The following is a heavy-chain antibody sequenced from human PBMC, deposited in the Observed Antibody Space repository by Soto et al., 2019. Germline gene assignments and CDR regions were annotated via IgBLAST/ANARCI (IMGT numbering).Heavy chain of an antibody. CDR3: ARVTSMVRGVIDNWFDP. V-gene: IGHV1-69*01. CDR1: GGTFSSYA. Sequence: QVPLVQSGAEVKQPGSSVTVSCKASGGTFSSYAIHWVRQAPGPGLEWMGGIIPMYGPAKYAQRFEGRVTITADESTTSVYMELTSLTSQDTAVYYCARVTSMVRGVIDNWFDPWGHGTVVTVSS. J-gene: IGHJ5*02. CDR2: IIPMYGPA. D-gene: IGHD3-10*01.